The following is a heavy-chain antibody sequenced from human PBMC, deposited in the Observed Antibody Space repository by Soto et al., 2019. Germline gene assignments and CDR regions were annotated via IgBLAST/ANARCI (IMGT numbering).Heavy chain of an antibody. Sequence: PGGSLRLSCAAFGFTFSIYAMSLVRQAPGKGLEWVSAISGSGGSTYYADSVKVRLTISRVNSKNTLYLQMNSLRAEDTAVYYCAKEQEAEATGGDAFDIWGQGTMV. D-gene: IGHD6-19*01. CDR1: GFTFSIYA. J-gene: IGHJ3*02. V-gene: IGHV3-23*01. CDR2: ISGSGGST. CDR3: AKEQEAEATGGDAFDI.